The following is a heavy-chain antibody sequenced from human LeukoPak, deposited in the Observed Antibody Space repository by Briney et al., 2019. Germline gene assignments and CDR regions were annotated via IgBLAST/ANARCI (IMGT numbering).Heavy chain of an antibody. CDR2: ISSNGGST. J-gene: IGHJ3*02. CDR3: ARGTYYYDSSGYFPDAFDI. CDR1: GFTFSSYA. Sequence: GGSLRLSCAASGFTFSSYAMHWVRQAPGKGLEYVSAISSNGGSTYYANSVKGRFTISRDNSKNTLYLQMGSLRAEDMAVYYCARGTYYYDSSGYFPDAFDIWGQGTMVTASS. D-gene: IGHD3-22*01. V-gene: IGHV3-64*01.